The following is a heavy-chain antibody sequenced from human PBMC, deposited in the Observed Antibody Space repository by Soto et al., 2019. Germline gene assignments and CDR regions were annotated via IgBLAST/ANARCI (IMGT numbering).Heavy chain of an antibody. CDR3: ARTRLSGNYLDY. D-gene: IGHD1-26*01. CDR2: IDWDDDK. Sequence: GSGPTLVNPTQTLTLTCTFSGFSLSSSGMRVSWIRQPPGKALEWLARIDWDDDKFYNTSLKTRLTISKDTSKNQVVLTMTNMDPVDTATYYCARTRLSGNYLDYWGQGALVTVS. J-gene: IGHJ4*02. V-gene: IGHV2-70*04. CDR1: GFSLSSSGMR.